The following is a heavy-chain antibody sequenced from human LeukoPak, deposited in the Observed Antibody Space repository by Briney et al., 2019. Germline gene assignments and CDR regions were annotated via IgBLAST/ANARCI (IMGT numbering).Heavy chain of an antibody. CDR2: IYTSGST. D-gene: IGHD1-26*01. J-gene: IGHJ4*02. CDR3: ARDQGGPWWELQTYFDY. Sequence: SETLSLTCTVSGGSISSYYWSWIRQPAGKGLEWIGRIYTSGSTNYNPSLKSRVTMSVDTSKNQFSLKLSSVTAADTAVYYCARDQGGPWWELQTYFDYWGQGTLVTVSS. V-gene: IGHV4-4*07. CDR1: GGSISSYY.